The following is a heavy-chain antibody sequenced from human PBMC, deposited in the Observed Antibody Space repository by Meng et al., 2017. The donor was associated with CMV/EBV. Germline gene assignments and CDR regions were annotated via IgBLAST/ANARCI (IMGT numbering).Heavy chain of an antibody. Sequence: GSLRLSCTVSGGSISSSSYYWGWIRQPPGKGPEWIGSIYYSGSTYYNPSLKSRVTISVDTSKNQFSLKLSSVTAADTAVYYCAGGEVLGLIFDYWGQGTLVTVSS. J-gene: IGHJ4*02. CDR1: GGSISSSSYY. D-gene: IGHD1-26*01. V-gene: IGHV4-39*07. CDR2: IYYSGST. CDR3: AGGEVLGLIFDY.